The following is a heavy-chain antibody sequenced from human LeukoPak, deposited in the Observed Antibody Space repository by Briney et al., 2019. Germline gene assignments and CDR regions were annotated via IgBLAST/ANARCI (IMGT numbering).Heavy chain of an antibody. Sequence: PSETLSLTCTVSGASISGSGYYWGWIRQPPGKGLEWIGSIYSSGSTYYNASLQSRVTISIETSKNQISLRLNSVTAADTAVYYCASLRERSYYARGFDYWGQGTLVTVSS. J-gene: IGHJ4*02. CDR1: GASISGSGYY. CDR2: IYSSGST. CDR3: ASLRERSYYARGFDY. V-gene: IGHV4-39*01. D-gene: IGHD4-11*01.